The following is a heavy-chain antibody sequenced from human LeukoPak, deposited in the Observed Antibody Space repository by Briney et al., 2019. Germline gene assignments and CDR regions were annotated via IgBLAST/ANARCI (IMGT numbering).Heavy chain of an antibody. CDR2: IKSKTDGGTT. D-gene: IGHD2-8*01. CDR3: IGDMVYATVDLRVDY. Sequence: GGSLRLSCAASGFTFSNAWMSWVRQAPGKGLEWVGRIKSKTDGGTTDYAAPVKGRFTISRDDPKNTLYLQMNSLKTEDTAVYYCIGDMVYATVDLRVDYWGQGTLVTVSS. V-gene: IGHV3-15*01. J-gene: IGHJ4*02. CDR1: GFTFSNAW.